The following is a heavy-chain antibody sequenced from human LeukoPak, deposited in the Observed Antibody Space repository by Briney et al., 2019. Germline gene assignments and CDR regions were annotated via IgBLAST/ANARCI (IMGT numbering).Heavy chain of an antibody. J-gene: IGHJ4*02. Sequence: GGSLRLSCAASGFTFSSYGMHWVRQAPGKGLEWVAVISYDGSNKYYADSVKGRFTISRDNSKNTLYLQMNSLRAEDTAVYYCAKDHVRGIDDYWGQGTLVTVSS. CDR3: AKDHVRGIDDY. D-gene: IGHD3-10*02. V-gene: IGHV3-30*18. CDR2: ISYDGSNK. CDR1: GFTFSSYG.